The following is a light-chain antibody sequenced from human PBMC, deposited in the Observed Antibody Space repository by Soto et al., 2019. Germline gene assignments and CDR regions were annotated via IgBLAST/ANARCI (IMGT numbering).Light chain of an antibody. CDR2: GAT. V-gene: IGKV1-39*01. Sequence: DIQMTQSPSSLSASVGDRVTIACRASQSINTYLNWYQQKPGKAPKLPIYGATSLHSGVPSRFSADGSGTDFNLTISSLQPEDFATYYCQQSSSGPPFTFGPGTKVDIK. CDR1: QSINTY. CDR3: QQSSSGPPFT. J-gene: IGKJ3*01.